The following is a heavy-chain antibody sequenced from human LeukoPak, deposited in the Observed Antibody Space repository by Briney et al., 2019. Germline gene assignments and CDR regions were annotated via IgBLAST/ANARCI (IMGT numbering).Heavy chain of an antibody. V-gene: IGHV4-31*03. J-gene: IGHJ3*02. Sequence: SQTLFLTCTVSGGSISSGGYYWSWMRQHPGKGLEWIGYIYYSGGTYYNPSLKSRVTISVDTSKNQFSLKLSSVTAADAAVYYCARDPSPHYGGNLDAFDIWGQGTMVTVSS. CDR3: ARDPSPHYGGNLDAFDI. CDR1: GGSISSGGYY. CDR2: IYYSGGT. D-gene: IGHD4-23*01.